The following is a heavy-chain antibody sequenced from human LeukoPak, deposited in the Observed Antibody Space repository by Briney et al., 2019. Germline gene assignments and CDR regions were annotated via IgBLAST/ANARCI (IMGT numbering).Heavy chain of an antibody. CDR2: IYYSGST. V-gene: IGHV4-59*05. CDR1: DGSISSYY. Sequence: PTETLSLTCTVSDGSISSYYWNWIRQPPGKGLEWIGSIYYSGSTYYNPSLKSRVTISVDTSKNQFSLKLSSVTAADTAVYYCATPRFGELFLNYWGQGTLVTVSS. CDR3: ATPRFGELFLNY. J-gene: IGHJ4*02. D-gene: IGHD3-10*02.